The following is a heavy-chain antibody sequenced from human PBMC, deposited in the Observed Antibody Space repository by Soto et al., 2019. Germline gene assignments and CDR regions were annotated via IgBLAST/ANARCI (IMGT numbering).Heavy chain of an antibody. CDR3: ARAGYDFWGGQKDNWFDP. CDR1: GFTFSSYG. J-gene: IGHJ5*02. Sequence: GGSLRLSCAASGFTFSSYGMHWVRQAPGKGLEWVAVIWYDGSNKYYADSVKGRFTISRDNSKNTLYLQMNSLRAEDTAVYYCARAGYDFWGGQKDNWFDPWGQGTLVTVSS. V-gene: IGHV3-33*01. D-gene: IGHD3-3*01. CDR2: IWYDGSNK.